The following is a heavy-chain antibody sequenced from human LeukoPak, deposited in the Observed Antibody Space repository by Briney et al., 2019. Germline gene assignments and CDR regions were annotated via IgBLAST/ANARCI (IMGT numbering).Heavy chain of an antibody. Sequence: GASVKVSCKASGGTFSSYAISWVRRAPGQGLEWMGRIIPIFGTANYAQKFQGRVTITTDESTSTAYMELSSLRSEDTAVYYCAMSYYYGSGSYLNYFDYWGQGTLVTVSS. D-gene: IGHD3-10*01. V-gene: IGHV1-69*05. CDR3: AMSYYYGSGSYLNYFDY. CDR2: IIPIFGTA. CDR1: GGTFSSYA. J-gene: IGHJ4*02.